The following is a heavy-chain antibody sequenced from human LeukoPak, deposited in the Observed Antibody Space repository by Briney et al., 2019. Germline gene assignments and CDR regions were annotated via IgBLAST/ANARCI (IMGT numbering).Heavy chain of an antibody. J-gene: IGHJ5*02. CDR2: TYYRSKWYN. V-gene: IGHV6-1*01. D-gene: IGHD6-13*01. Sequence: SQTLSLTCAISGDSVSSNSAAWNWIRQSPSRGLEWLGRTYYRSKWYNDYAVSVKSRITINPDTSKNQFPLQLNSVTPEDTAVYYCARAAGSIAAAGTWWFDPWGQGTLVTVSS. CDR1: GDSVSSNSAA. CDR3: ARAAGSIAAAGTWWFDP.